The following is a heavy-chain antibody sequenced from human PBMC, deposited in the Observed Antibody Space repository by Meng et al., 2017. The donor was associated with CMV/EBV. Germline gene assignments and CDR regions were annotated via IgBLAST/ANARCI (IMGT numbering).Heavy chain of an antibody. CDR2: ISSGFSGG. J-gene: IGHJ4*02. CDR1: GFSFNIYS. D-gene: IGHD3/OR15-3a*01. Sequence: GGSLRLSCAVSGFSFNIYSVNWVRQGPGKGLEWLSYISSGFSGGQYADSVKGRFTISTDSDKSLLFLEMNNLRAEDTAVYYCARDRDWAFDYWGQGTLVTVSS. CDR3: ARDRDWAFDY. V-gene: IGHV3-48*04.